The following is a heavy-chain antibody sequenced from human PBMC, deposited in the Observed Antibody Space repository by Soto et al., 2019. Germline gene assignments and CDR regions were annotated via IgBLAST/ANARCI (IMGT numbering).Heavy chain of an antibody. J-gene: IGHJ5*02. CDR1: GFTFSGSG. V-gene: IGHV3-73*01. CDR3: TRHPDLGYGGNSGFLYWFDP. Sequence: VRSLRLSCAASGFTFSGSGMHWARQSSGKGLEWVGRIRSKANSYATAYAASVKGRFTISRDDSKNTAYLQMNSLKTEDTAVYYCTRHPDLGYGGNSGFLYWFDPWGQGT. D-gene: IGHD4-17*01. CDR2: IRSKANSYAT.